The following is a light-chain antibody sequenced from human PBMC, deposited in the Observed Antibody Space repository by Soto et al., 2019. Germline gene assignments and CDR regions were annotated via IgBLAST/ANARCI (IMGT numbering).Light chain of an antibody. CDR1: QSVLYSSNNKNY. J-gene: IGKJ3*01. CDR2: WAS. V-gene: IGKV4-1*01. Sequence: DIVMTQSPDSLAVSLGERATINCKSSQSVLYSSNNKNYLAWYQQKPGQPPKLLISWASTRESGVPDRFSGSGSGTDFTLTISSLQAEDVAVYYCQQYYSTPLVTFGPGTKVDIK. CDR3: QQYYSTPLVT.